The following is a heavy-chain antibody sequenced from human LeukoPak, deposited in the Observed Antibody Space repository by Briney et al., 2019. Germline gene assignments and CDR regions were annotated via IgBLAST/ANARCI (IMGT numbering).Heavy chain of an antibody. CDR3: ARDPDPYYYGSGSLGRYYYYMDV. CDR2: INPNSGGT. D-gene: IGHD3-10*01. CDR1: GYTFTSYG. V-gene: IGHV1-2*02. J-gene: IGHJ6*03. Sequence: ASVKVSCKASGYTFTSYGISWVRQAPGQGLEWMGWINPNSGGTNYAQKFQGRVTMTRDTSISTAYMELSRLRSDDTAVYYCARDPDPYYYGSGSLGRYYYYMDVWGKGTTVTVSS.